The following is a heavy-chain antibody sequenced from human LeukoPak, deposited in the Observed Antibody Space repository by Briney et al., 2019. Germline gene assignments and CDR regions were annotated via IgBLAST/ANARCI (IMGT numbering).Heavy chain of an antibody. Sequence: PSETLSLTCAVYGGSFSGYYWSWIRQPPGKGLEWIGEINHSGSTNYNPSLKSRVTISVDTSKNQFSLKLSSVTAADTAVYYCARGGLAVADYWGQGTLATVSS. CDR1: GGSFSGYY. CDR2: INHSGST. V-gene: IGHV4-34*01. CDR3: ARGGLAVADY. D-gene: IGHD6-19*01. J-gene: IGHJ4*02.